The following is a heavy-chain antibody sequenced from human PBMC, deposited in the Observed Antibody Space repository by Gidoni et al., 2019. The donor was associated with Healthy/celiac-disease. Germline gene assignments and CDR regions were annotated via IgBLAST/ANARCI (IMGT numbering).Heavy chain of an antibody. J-gene: IGHJ6*02. V-gene: IGHV4-34*01. CDR3: ARTRIAVATYYYYGMDV. D-gene: IGHD6-19*01. Sequence: QVQLQQWGAGLLKPSETLSLTCAVYGGSFSGYYWSWIRQPPGKGLEWMGEINHSGSTNYNPSLKSRVTISVDTSKNQFSLKLSSVTAADTAVYYCARTRIAVATYYYYGMDVWGQGTTVTVSS. CDR1: GGSFSGYY. CDR2: INHSGST.